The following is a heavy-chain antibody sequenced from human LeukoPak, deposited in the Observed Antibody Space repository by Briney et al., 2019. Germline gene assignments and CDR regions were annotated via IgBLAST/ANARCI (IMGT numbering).Heavy chain of an antibody. V-gene: IGHV3-13*01. CDR1: GFSFSIYD. D-gene: IGHD4-17*01. J-gene: IGHJ4*02. CDR3: ARAHYGDYIDY. CDR2: IGTAGDA. Sequence: GGSVRLSCAASGFSFSIYDMHWVRHATGKGLEWVSGIGTAGDAYYSDSVKGRLTISRENALNSLYLQMNSLRAGDTAVYYCARAHYGDYIDYWGQGTLVTVSS.